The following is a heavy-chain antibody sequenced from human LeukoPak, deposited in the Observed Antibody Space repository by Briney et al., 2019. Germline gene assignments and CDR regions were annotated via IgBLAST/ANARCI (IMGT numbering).Heavy chain of an antibody. CDR2: IYTGGNT. J-gene: IGHJ4*02. Sequence: GGSLRLSCAASGFTVSGNYMSWVRQAPGGGLEWVSVIYTGGNTYYADSVKGRFTICRDSSKNTLYLQMNSLRGEDTAVYYCARDGRRGPDCNGGGCYFVPGQWGQGTVVTVSS. V-gene: IGHV3-66*01. CDR1: GFTVSGNY. CDR3: ARDGRRGPDCNGGGCYFVPGQ. D-gene: IGHD2-15*01.